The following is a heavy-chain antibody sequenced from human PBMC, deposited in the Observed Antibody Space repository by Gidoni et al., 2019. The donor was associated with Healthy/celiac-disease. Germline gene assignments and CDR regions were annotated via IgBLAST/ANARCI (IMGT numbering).Heavy chain of an antibody. V-gene: IGHV3-48*01. Sequence: EVQLVESGGGLVQPGGSLRLSCDASGFTFSSYSMNWVRQAPGKGREWVSYISSSSSTIYYADSVKGRFTISRDNAKNSLYLQMNSLRAEDTAVYYCARDNGGNLFYWGQGTLVTVSS. CDR1: GFTFSSYS. D-gene: IGHD2-21*02. J-gene: IGHJ4*02. CDR3: ARDNGGNLFY. CDR2: ISSSSSTI.